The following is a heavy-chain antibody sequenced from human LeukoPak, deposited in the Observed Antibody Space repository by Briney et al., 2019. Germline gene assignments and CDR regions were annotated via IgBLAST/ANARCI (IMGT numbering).Heavy chain of an antibody. J-gene: IGHJ4*02. CDR1: GYTFTAYY. CDR2: MNPNSGNT. CDR3: ARGIRGSDY. V-gene: IGHV1-8*02. Sequence: ASVKVSCKASGYTFTAYYMHWVRQAPGQGLEWMGWMNPNSGNTGYAQKFQGRVTMTRNTSISTAYMELSSLRSEDTAVYYCARGIRGSDYWGQGTLVTVSS. D-gene: IGHD5-12*01.